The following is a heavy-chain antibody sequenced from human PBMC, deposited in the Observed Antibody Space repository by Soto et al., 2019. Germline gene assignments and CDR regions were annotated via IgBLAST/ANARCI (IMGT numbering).Heavy chain of an antibody. CDR1: GFTFSSYA. Sequence: EVQLLESGGGLVQPGGSLRLSCAASGFTFSSYAMNWVRQAPGKGLEWVSAISGSGGSTYYADSVKGRFTISRDNSKNTLYLQRNGLGAEDTAGYYCAKSRKGCERLRIHFQHWGQGTLVTVSS. V-gene: IGHV3-23*01. CDR2: ISGSGGST. CDR3: AKSRKGCERLRIHFQH. D-gene: IGHD1-26*01. J-gene: IGHJ1*01.